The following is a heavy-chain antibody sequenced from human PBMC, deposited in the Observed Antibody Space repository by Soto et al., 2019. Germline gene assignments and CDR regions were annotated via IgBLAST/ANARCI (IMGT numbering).Heavy chain of an antibody. Sequence: QVQLVQSAAEVKKPGASAKVSCKASGYTFSNYGISWVRQAPGQGLEWTAWISGYNGDTKNAQSLQGRVTVTTDTSTSTSYMELRSLRSDDTAIYYCARSLGSGTGFDYWGQGTLVTVSS. D-gene: IGHD3-10*01. V-gene: IGHV1-18*01. CDR3: ARSLGSGTGFDY. CDR1: GYTFSNYG. CDR2: ISGYNGDT. J-gene: IGHJ4*02.